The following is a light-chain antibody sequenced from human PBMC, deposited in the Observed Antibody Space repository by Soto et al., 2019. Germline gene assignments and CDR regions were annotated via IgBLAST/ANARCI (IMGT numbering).Light chain of an antibody. Sequence: EMVMTQSPDTLSVSPGERATLACRASQSVGSNLAWYQQKPGQAPRLLIYAASTRATGIPARFSGSGSGTEFTLTISSLQSEDFAVYYCQQYNNWPPVTFGQGTKVDIK. CDR2: AAS. J-gene: IGKJ1*01. CDR1: QSVGSN. V-gene: IGKV3-15*01. CDR3: QQYNNWPPVT.